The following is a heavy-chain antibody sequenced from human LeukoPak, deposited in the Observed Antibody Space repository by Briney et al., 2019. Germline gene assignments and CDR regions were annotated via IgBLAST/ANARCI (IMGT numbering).Heavy chain of an antibody. CDR1: GYTFTSYG. CDR2: ISAYNGNT. CDR3: ARDRGGITMVRGVTDY. V-gene: IGHV1-18*01. D-gene: IGHD3-10*01. J-gene: IGHJ4*02. Sequence: ASVKVSCKASGYTFTSYGISRVRQAPGQGLEWMGWISAYNGNTNYAQKLQGRVTMTTDTSTSTAYMELRSLRSDDTAVYYCARDRGGITMVRGVTDYWGQGTLVTVSS.